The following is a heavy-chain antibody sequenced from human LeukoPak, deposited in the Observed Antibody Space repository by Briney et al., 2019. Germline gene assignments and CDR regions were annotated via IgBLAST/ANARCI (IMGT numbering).Heavy chain of an antibody. J-gene: IGHJ3*02. CDR1: GFTFSDYH. D-gene: IGHD2-2*01. Sequence: GGSLRLSCAASGFTFSDYHMSWIRQAPGKGLEWVSYISSSGSTIYYADSVKGRFTISRDNAKNSLYLQMNSLRAEDTAVYYCARDQYQLLDAFDIWGQGTMVTVSS. CDR3: ARDQYQLLDAFDI. CDR2: ISSSGSTI. V-gene: IGHV3-11*04.